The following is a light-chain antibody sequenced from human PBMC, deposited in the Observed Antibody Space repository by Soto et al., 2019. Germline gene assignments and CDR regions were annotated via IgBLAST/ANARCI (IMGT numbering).Light chain of an antibody. V-gene: IGKV1-9*01. CDR3: QHINDYPLT. Sequence: DIQLTQSPSFLSASVGDRVIITCRASQGISSYLAWFQQQPGKAPKLLIYAASTLQSGVPSRFSGSRSGTELTLTISSLQPEDFAAYYCQHINDYPLTFGGGTEVEIK. J-gene: IGKJ4*01. CDR2: AAS. CDR1: QGISSY.